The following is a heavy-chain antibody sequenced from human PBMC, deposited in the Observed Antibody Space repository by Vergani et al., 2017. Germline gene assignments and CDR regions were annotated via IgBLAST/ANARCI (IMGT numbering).Heavy chain of an antibody. CDR3: ARGIAAAGNINWFDP. Sequence: QVQLQESGPGLVKPSETLSLTCTVSGGSISSYYWSWIRQPAGKGLEWIGRIYTSGSTNYNPSLKSRVTISVDTSKNQFSLKLSSVTAADTAVYYWARGIAAAGNINWFDPWGQGTLVTVSS. CDR1: GGSISSYY. CDR2: IYTSGST. D-gene: IGHD6-13*01. J-gene: IGHJ5*02. V-gene: IGHV4-4*07.